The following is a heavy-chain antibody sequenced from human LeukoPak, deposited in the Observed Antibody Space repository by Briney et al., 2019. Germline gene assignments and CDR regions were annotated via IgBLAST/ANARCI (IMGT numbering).Heavy chain of an antibody. Sequence: SETLSLTCAVYGGSFSGYYWSWIRQPPGKGLEWIGEINHSGSTNYNPSLKSRVTISVDTSKNQFSLKLSSVTAADTAVYYCARGRGWFGLFDYWGQGTLVTVSS. V-gene: IGHV4-34*01. CDR1: GGSFSGYY. J-gene: IGHJ4*02. D-gene: IGHD2-15*01. CDR3: ARGRGWFGLFDY. CDR2: INHSGST.